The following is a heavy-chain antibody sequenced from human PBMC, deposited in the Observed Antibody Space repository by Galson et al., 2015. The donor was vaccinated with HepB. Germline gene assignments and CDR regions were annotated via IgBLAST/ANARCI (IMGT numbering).Heavy chain of an antibody. CDR1: GFTFSTYG. CDR3: ARMVNVDGNPSKGPLDY. D-gene: IGHD2-21*01. V-gene: IGHV3-33*01. CDR2: IWSDGSNT. J-gene: IGHJ4*02. Sequence: SLRLSCAASGFTFSTYGMHWVRQAPGKGLEWVAVIWSDGSNTYYADSVKGRFTISRDNSKNTLYPQMNTLRGEDTAVYHCARMVNVDGNPSKGPLDYWGQGTLVTVSS.